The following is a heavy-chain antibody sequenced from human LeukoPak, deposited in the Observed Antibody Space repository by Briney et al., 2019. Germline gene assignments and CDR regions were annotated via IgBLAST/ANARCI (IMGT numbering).Heavy chain of an antibody. V-gene: IGHV3-33*06. CDR1: GFTFSSYG. D-gene: IGHD3-22*01. Sequence: PGRSLRLSCAASGFTFSSYGMHWVRQAPGKGLEWVAVIWYDGSNKYYADSVKGRFTISRDNSKNTLYLQMNSLRAEDTAVYYCAKDWYYYDSSGYYFDYWGQGTLVTVPS. J-gene: IGHJ4*02. CDR3: AKDWYYYDSSGYYFDY. CDR2: IWYDGSNK.